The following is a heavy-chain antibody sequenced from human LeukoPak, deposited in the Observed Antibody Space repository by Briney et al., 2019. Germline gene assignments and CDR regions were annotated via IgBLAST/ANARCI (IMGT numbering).Heavy chain of an antibody. CDR1: GGSISGYH. J-gene: IGHJ4*02. CDR2: VSYSGST. CDR3: ARDRPYYFGSGNYYSFDI. V-gene: IGHV4-59*01. Sequence: SETLSLTCTVSGGSISGYHWSWIRQPPGKGLEWIGSVSYSGSTNYNPSLKTRVTISVDTSKIQFSLKVGSVAAADTAVYYCARDRPYYFGSGNYYSFDIWGQGTLVTVSS. D-gene: IGHD3-10*01.